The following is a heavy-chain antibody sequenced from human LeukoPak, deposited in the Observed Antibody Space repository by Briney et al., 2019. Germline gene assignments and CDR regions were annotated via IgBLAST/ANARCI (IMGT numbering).Heavy chain of an antibody. J-gene: IGHJ4*02. V-gene: IGHV4-61*02. CDR3: ARDDPGIAAAGGVY. CDR2: IYTRGGT. Sequence: PSETLSLTCTVSGGSISSSSYYWGWIRQPAGKGLEWIGRIYTRGGTTYNPSLKSRVTISIDTSKNQFSLKLSSVTAADTAVYYCARDDPGIAAAGGVYWGQGTLVTVSS. D-gene: IGHD6-13*01. CDR1: GGSISSSSYY.